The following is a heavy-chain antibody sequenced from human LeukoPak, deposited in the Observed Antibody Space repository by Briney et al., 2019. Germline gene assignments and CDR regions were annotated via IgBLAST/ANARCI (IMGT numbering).Heavy chain of an antibody. CDR3: ARQSTPHSNFDY. V-gene: IGHV3-13*01. J-gene: IGHJ4*02. CDR1: GFILSNYA. CDR2: LGTAGDT. D-gene: IGHD6-13*01. Sequence: GVSLRLSCAASGFILSNYAMHWVRQPAGKGLEWVSALGTAGDTFYPGSVKGRFTISRDNAKKSLFLQMSSLRAEDTAIYYCARQSTPHSNFDYWGQGTLVTVSS.